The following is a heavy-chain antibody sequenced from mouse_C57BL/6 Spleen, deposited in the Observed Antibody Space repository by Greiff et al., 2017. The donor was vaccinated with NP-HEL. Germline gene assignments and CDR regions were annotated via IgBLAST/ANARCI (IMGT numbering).Heavy chain of an antibody. D-gene: IGHD4-1*01. J-gene: IGHJ4*01. CDR1: GFTFTDYY. CDR3: ARYGLTGKGAMDD. CDR2: IRNKANGYTT. Sequence: EVMLVESGGGLVQPGGSLSLSCAASGFTFTDYYMSWVRQPPGKALEWLGFIRNKANGYTTEYSASVKGRFTISRDNSQSILYLQMNALGAEDSATYYCARYGLTGKGAMDDWGQGTSVTVSS. V-gene: IGHV7-3*01.